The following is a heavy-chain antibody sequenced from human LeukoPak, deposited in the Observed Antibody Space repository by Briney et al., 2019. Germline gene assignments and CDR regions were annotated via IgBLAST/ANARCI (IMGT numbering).Heavy chain of an antibody. CDR3: AKGYGDFPFDY. CDR1: GFTFSRYG. D-gene: IGHD4-17*01. Sequence: PGGSLRLSCAASGFTFSRYGMHWVRQAPGKGLEWVAVISCDGSNKYYGDSVKGRFTISRDNSKNTLYLQMNSLRAEDTAVYYCAKGYGDFPFDYWGQGTLVTVSS. J-gene: IGHJ4*02. CDR2: ISCDGSNK. V-gene: IGHV3-30*18.